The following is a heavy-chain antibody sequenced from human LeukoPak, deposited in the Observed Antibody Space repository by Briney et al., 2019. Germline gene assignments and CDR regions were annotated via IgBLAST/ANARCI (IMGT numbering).Heavy chain of an antibody. D-gene: IGHD6-19*01. J-gene: IGHJ4*02. CDR1: GFTFSSYA. CDR3: AKGSGQWLVRWVDY. CDR2: ISGSGGST. Sequence: GGSLRLSCAASGFTFSSYAMSWVRQAPGKGLEWVSAISGSGGSTYYADSVRGRFTISRDNSKNTLYLQMNSLRAEDTAVYYCAKGSGQWLVRWVDYWGQGTLVTVSS. V-gene: IGHV3-23*01.